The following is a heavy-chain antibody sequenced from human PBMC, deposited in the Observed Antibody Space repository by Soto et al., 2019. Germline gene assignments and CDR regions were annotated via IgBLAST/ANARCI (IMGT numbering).Heavy chain of an antibody. D-gene: IGHD3-9*01. CDR1: GDSINSDKYY. J-gene: IGHJ4*02. Sequence: QLQLQESGPGLVKPWETLSLTCSVSGDSINSDKYYWGWIRQPPGKGLEWIGSIYYRGNTYYNPSLQTRVTISLDKSKSQFSLKLNSVTPADSSMYFCARLEGLATISYYFDFWGQGALVTVSS. V-gene: IGHV4-39*01. CDR3: ARLEGLATISYYFDF. CDR2: IYYRGNT.